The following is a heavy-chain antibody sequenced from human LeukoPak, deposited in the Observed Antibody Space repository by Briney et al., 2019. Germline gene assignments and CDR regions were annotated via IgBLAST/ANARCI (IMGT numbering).Heavy chain of an antibody. CDR2: ISYDGSNK. D-gene: IGHD3-9*01. CDR1: GFTFSSNA. CDR3: ARDLGDFYYISLDFDY. Sequence: GSLMLSCAASGFTFSSNALHWVRQAPGKGLEWVAVISYDGSNKYYADSVKGRFTISRDNSKNTLFLQMNSLRVEDTAVYYCARDLGDFYYISLDFDYWGQGALVTVSS. V-gene: IGHV3-30*04. J-gene: IGHJ4*02.